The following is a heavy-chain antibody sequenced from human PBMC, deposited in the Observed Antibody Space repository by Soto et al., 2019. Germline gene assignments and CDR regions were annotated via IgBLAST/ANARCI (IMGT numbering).Heavy chain of an antibody. V-gene: IGHV3-53*01. J-gene: IGHJ4*02. CDR2: IYSSGTT. CDR3: ARGTSGYSF. D-gene: IGHD3-22*01. Sequence: EVQLVESGGGLIQPGGSLRLSCAASGLDVSTNYMNWVRQAPGKGLEWVSMIYSSGTTYYAASVKGRFSISRDKSKNTLYLQMNSLRADDTAVYYWARGTSGYSFWGQGTLVTVSS. CDR1: GLDVSTNY.